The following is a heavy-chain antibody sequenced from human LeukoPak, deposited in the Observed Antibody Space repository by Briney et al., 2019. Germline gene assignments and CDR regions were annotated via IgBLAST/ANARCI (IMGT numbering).Heavy chain of an antibody. J-gene: IGHJ4*02. CDR3: ARTPNRLDY. Sequence: PGRSLRLSCAASGFTFSSYAMHWVRQAPGKGLEWLAFISYDGSNEYYADSVKGRFTISRDNSKSTLYLQMISLRAEDTAVYNCARTPNRLDYWGQGTLVTVSS. D-gene: IGHD1-14*01. CDR1: GFTFSSYA. V-gene: IGHV3-30*04. CDR2: ISYDGSNE.